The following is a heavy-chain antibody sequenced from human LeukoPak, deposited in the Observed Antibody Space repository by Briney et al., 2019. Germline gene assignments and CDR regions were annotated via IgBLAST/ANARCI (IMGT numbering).Heavy chain of an antibody. D-gene: IGHD3-22*01. Sequence: GGSLRLSCAAFGFTFSSYSMNWVRQAPGKGLEWVSSISSSSSYIYYADSVKGRFTISRDNAKNSLYLQMNSLRAEDTAVYYCARAYDSSGYYYSDRYNWFDPWGQGTLVTVSS. J-gene: IGHJ5*02. CDR1: GFTFSSYS. CDR2: ISSSSSYI. V-gene: IGHV3-21*01. CDR3: ARAYDSSGYYYSDRYNWFDP.